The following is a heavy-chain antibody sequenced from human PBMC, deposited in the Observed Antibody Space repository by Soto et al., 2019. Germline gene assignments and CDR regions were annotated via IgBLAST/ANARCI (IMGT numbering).Heavy chain of an antibody. Sequence: QVQLVQSGAEVKKPGSSVKVSCKATAGTFSSYAISWVRQAPGQGLEWMGGIIPMFGTPNYAQKFQGRVTITADESPSTAYMELSSLRSEDTAVYYCARDVVVVTAIRGWFDSWGQGTLVTVSS. V-gene: IGHV1-69*12. J-gene: IGHJ5*01. CDR1: AGTFSSYA. D-gene: IGHD2-21*02. CDR3: ARDVVVVTAIRGWFDS. CDR2: IIPMFGTP.